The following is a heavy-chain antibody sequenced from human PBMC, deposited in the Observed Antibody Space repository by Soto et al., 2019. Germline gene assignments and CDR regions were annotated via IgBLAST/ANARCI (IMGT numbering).Heavy chain of an antibody. Sequence: ASVKVSCKASGGTFSSYAISWVRQAPGQGLEWMGGIIPIFGTANYAQKFQGRVTITADKSTSTAYMELSSLRSEDTAVYYCARDYSSSTLGAFDIWGKGTRVTVSS. CDR2: IIPIFGTA. D-gene: IGHD6-6*01. CDR1: GGTFSSYA. CDR3: ARDYSSSTLGAFDI. J-gene: IGHJ3*02. V-gene: IGHV1-69*06.